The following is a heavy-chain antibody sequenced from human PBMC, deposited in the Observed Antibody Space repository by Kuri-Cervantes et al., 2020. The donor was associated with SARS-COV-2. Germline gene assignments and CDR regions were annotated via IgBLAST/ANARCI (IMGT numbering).Heavy chain of an antibody. V-gene: IGHV4-61*10. D-gene: IGHD3-22*01. CDR3: ARDLHYYDSSGYPHYYYYYMDV. J-gene: IGHJ6*03. CDR2: IYTSGNT. CDR1: GGSISSGSYY. Sequence: GSLRLSCTVSGGSISSGSYYWSWIRQPAGKGLEWIGYIYTSGNTNYNPSLKSRVTISVDTSKNQFSLKLSSVTAADTAVYYCARDLHYYDSSGYPHYYYYYMDVWGKGTTVTVSS.